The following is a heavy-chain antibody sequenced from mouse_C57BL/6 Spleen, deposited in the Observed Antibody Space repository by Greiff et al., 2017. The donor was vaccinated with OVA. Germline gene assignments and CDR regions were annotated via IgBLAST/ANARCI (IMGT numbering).Heavy chain of an antibody. CDR3: ARAGYYGSSYGFFDY. J-gene: IGHJ2*01. CDR1: GYTFTSYW. V-gene: IGHV1-52*01. CDR2: IDPSDSET. D-gene: IGHD1-1*01. Sequence: QVQLQQPGAELVRPGSSVKLSCKASGYTFTSYWMHWVKQRPIQGLEWIGNIDPSDSETNYNQKFKDKATLTVDKSSSTAYMQLSSLTSEDSAVYYCARAGYYGSSYGFFDYWGQGTTLTVSS.